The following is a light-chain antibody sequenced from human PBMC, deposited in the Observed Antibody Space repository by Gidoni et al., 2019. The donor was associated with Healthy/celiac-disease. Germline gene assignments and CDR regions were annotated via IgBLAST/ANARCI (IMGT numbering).Light chain of an antibody. Sequence: ETVLTQAPGTLSLSPGERATLSCRASQSVSSSYLAWYQQKPGQAPRLLIYGASSRATGIPDRFSGSGSGTDFTLTISRLDPEDFAVYYCQQYGSSLLTFGGGTKVEIK. V-gene: IGKV3-20*01. CDR2: GAS. CDR1: QSVSSSY. J-gene: IGKJ4*01. CDR3: QQYGSSLLT.